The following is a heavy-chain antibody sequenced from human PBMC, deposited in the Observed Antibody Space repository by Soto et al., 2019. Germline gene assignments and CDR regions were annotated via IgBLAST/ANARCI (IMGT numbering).Heavy chain of an antibody. CDR1: GGSISNGGYY. Sequence: SETLSLTCTVSGGSISNGGYYWTWTRQPPGKGLEWIGSIYYSGSTYYNPSLKSRVTISVDTSKNQFSLKLSSVTAADTAVYYCASRSKGYCSGGSCLTFDYWGQGTLVTVSS. CDR2: IYYSGST. J-gene: IGHJ4*02. V-gene: IGHV4-39*01. D-gene: IGHD2-15*01. CDR3: ASRSKGYCSGGSCLTFDY.